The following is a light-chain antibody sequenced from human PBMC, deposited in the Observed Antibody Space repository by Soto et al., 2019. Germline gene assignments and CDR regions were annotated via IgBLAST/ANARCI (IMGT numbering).Light chain of an antibody. CDR3: SSYTTSSTLV. CDR1: SSDVGPYNY. J-gene: IGLJ3*02. CDR2: EVT. V-gene: IGLV2-14*01. Sequence: QSALTQPASVSGSPGQSITISCTGTSSDVGPYNYVSWYQHHPGKAPKLLIYEVTKRPSGVSNRFSGSKSGNTASLTISGLQAEDEADYYFSSYTTSSTLVFGGGTKVTVL.